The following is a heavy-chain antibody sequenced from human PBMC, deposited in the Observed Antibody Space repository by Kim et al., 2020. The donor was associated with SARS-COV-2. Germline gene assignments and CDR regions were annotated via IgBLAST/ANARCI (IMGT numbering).Heavy chain of an antibody. Sequence: GGSLRLSCAASGFTFSNYAMSWVRQAPARGLEWVSAISSSGTTTYHADSVKGRFTFSRDNSKNTLYLEMNSLRAEDTAVYYCAKVRSDYYDTRGFPLDYWGPGTPVTVSS. CDR3: AKVRSDYYDTRGFPLDY. D-gene: IGHD3-22*01. CDR1: GFTFSNYA. J-gene: IGHJ4*03. CDR2: ISSSGTTT. V-gene: IGHV3-23*01.